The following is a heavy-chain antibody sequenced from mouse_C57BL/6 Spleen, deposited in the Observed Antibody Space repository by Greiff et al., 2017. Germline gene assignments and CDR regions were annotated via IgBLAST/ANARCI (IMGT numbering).Heavy chain of an antibody. CDR1: GYTFTDYY. CDR2: INPNNGGT. V-gene: IGHV1-26*01. CDR3: ASWVAY. Sequence: VQLQQSGPELVKPGASVKISCKASGYTFTDYYMNWVKQSHGKSLEWIGDINPNNGGTSYNQKFKGKATLTVDKSSSTAYMELRSLTSEDSAVYYCASWVAYWGQGTLVTDSA. J-gene: IGHJ3*01.